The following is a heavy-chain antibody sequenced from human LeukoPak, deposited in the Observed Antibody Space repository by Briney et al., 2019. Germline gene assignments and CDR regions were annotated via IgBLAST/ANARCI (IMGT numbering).Heavy chain of an antibody. CDR1: GFTFGGYG. CDR3: TRYNNDHFDY. CDR2: IAYDGSRA. V-gene: IGHV3-33*01. J-gene: IGHJ4*02. D-gene: IGHD1-14*01. Sequence: GGSLSLSCAGSGFTFGGYGMHGFRQTPGKGLEWVAVIAYDGSRAFYADSVKGRFTISRDNSKNTMSVQMDDLRAEDTAVYYCTRYNNDHFDYWGQGTLVTVSS.